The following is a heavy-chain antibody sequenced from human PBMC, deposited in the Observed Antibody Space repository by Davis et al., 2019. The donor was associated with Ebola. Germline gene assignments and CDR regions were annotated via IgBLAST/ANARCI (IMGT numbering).Heavy chain of an antibody. V-gene: IGHV3-30*18. CDR1: GFTFSSYG. CDR2: ISYDGSNK. CDR3: AKDTGD. Sequence: GESLKISCAASGFTFSSYGMHWVRQAPGKGLEWVAVISYDGSNKYYADSVKGRFTISRDNSKNTLYLQMNSLRAEDTAVYYCAKDTGDWGQGTLVTVSS. J-gene: IGHJ4*02.